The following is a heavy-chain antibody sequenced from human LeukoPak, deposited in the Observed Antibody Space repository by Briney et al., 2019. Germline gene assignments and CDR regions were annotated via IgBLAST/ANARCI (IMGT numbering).Heavy chain of an antibody. D-gene: IGHD2-2*01. CDR3: AKPLPAPGDS. CDR1: GFTFRSYW. CDR2: INQGGSVK. Sequence: PGGSLRLSCAASGFTFRSYWMSWVRQAPGKGLEWVANINQGGSVKYYVDSVKGRFTISRDNSKNTLYLQMNSLRAEDTAVYYCAKPLPAPGDSWGQGTLVTVSS. J-gene: IGHJ4*02. V-gene: IGHV3-7*01.